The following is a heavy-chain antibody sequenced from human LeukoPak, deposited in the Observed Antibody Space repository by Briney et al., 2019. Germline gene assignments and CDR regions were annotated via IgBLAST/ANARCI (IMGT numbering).Heavy chain of an antibody. J-gene: IGHJ5*02. CDR1: GFTFSSYW. D-gene: IGHD4-17*01. CDR3: AKAGGPSEWDYGEKFDP. Sequence: GGSLRLSCAASGFTFSSYWMSWVRQAPGKGLEWVANIKQDGSEKYYVDSVKGRFTISRDNAKNSLYLQMNSLRAEDTAVYYCAKAGGPSEWDYGEKFDPWGQGTLVAVSS. V-gene: IGHV3-7*03. CDR2: IKQDGSEK.